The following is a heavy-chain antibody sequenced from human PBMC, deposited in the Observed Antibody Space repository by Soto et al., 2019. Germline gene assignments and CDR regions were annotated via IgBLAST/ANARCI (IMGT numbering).Heavy chain of an antibody. CDR2: IIPIFGTA. J-gene: IGHJ6*02. Sequence: VKVSCKASGGTFSSYAISWVRQAPGQGLEWMGGIIPIFGTANYAQKFQGRVTITADESTSTAYMELSSLRSEDTAVYYCAREGDKIAAAGRGYYYYGMDVWGQGPRSPS. CDR1: GGTFSSYA. D-gene: IGHD6-13*01. CDR3: AREGDKIAAAGRGYYYYGMDV. V-gene: IGHV1-69*13.